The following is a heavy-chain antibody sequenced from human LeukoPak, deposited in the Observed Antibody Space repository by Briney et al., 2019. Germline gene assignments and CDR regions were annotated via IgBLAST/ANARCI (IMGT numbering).Heavy chain of an antibody. Sequence: GGPLRLSCAASAFTFSSYEMNWVRKARGKGLEWVSYISSSCSTIYYADSEKGRFTISRDNAKNSLYLQMNSLRAEDTAIYYCATSSVWYRFFDYWGQGTLVTVSS. CDR3: ATSSVWYRFFDY. D-gene: IGHD6-19*01. CDR2: ISSSCSTI. CDR1: AFTFSSYE. V-gene: IGHV3-48*03. J-gene: IGHJ4*02.